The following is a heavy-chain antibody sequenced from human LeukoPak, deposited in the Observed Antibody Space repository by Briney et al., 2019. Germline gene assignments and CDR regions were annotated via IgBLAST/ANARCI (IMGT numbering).Heavy chain of an antibody. CDR3: AKDKGVGATRGIDY. CDR1: GFTFDDYA. D-gene: IGHD1-26*01. J-gene: IGHJ4*02. CDR2: ISWNSGSI. Sequence: SLRLSCAASGFTFDDYAMHWVRQAPGKGLEWVSGISWNSGSIGYADSVKGRFTISRDNAKNSLYLQMNSLRAEDMALYYCAKDKGVGATRGIDYWGQGTLVTVSS. V-gene: IGHV3-9*03.